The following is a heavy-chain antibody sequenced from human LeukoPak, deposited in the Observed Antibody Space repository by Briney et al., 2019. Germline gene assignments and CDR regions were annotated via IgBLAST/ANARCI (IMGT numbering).Heavy chain of an antibody. CDR2: IYYSGST. V-gene: IGHV4-59*01. D-gene: IGHD3-10*01. CDR3: ARESGDFYGPEDYFDY. J-gene: IGHJ4*02. Sequence: PSETLSLTCTVSGGSISSYYWSWIRQPPGKGLEWIGYIYYSGSTNYNPSLKSRVTISVDTSKNQFSLKLSSVTAADTAVYYCARESGDFYGPEDYFDYWGQGTLVTVSS. CDR1: GGSISSYY.